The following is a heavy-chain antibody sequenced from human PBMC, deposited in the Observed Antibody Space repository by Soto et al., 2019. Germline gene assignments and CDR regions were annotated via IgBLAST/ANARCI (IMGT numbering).Heavy chain of an antibody. J-gene: IGHJ6*02. D-gene: IGHD7-27*01. Sequence: QVQLVESGGGVVQPGRSLRLSCAASGFTFSSYGMHWVRQAPGKGLEWVAVIWYDGSNKYYADSVKGRFTISRDNSKNTLYLQMNSLRAEDTDVYYCARSGPGVLEPYYYYDYGMDVWGQGTTVTVSS. CDR3: ARSGPGVLEPYYYYDYGMDV. V-gene: IGHV3-33*01. CDR1: GFTFSSYG. CDR2: IWYDGSNK.